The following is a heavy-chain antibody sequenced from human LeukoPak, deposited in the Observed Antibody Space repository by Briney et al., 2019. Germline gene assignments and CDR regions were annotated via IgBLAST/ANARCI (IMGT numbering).Heavy chain of an antibody. CDR3: ARVSGYPPYYFDY. CDR2: IHYSGST. CDR1: GGSTSTYC. V-gene: IGHV4-59*01. Sequence: PSETLSLTCTVSGGSTSTYCWSWIRQPPGKGLEWIGFIHYSGSTNYNPSLKSRVTMSVDTSKNQFSLKVSSVTAADTAVYYCARVSGYPPYYFDYWGQGTLVTVSS. D-gene: IGHD3-3*01. J-gene: IGHJ4*02.